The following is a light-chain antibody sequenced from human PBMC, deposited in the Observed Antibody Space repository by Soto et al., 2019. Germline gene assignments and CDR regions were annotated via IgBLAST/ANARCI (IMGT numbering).Light chain of an antibody. V-gene: IGKV1-5*01. CDR1: QTISSW. J-gene: IGKJ1*01. CDR3: QQFGK. CDR2: DAS. Sequence: DIQMTQSPSTLSGSVGDRFTITCRASQTISSWLAWYQQKPGKAPKLLIYDASSLESGVRSRFSGSGSGTEFTLTISTLQPDDFATYYCQQFGKFGQGTKVDIK.